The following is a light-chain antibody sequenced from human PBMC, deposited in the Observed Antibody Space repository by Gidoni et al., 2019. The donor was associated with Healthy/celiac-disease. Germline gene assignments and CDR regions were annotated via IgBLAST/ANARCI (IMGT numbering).Light chain of an antibody. J-gene: IGKJ2*01. CDR2: GAS. V-gene: IGKV3-20*01. CDR1: QSVSSSY. Sequence: EIVLTQAPGTLSLSPGERATLSCRASQSVSSSYLAWYQQKPGQAPRLLIYGASSRATGIPDRCSGSGSGTDFTLTISRLEPDDFAVYYCQQYGSSPLYTFGQGTKLEIK. CDR3: QQYGSSPLYT.